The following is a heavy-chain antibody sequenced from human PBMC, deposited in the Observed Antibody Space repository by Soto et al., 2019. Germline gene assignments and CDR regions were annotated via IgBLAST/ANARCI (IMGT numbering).Heavy chain of an antibody. CDR1: VGTFSSYA. J-gene: IGHJ3*01. CDR3: AIDRVITYYVMLTGYVFDL. Sequence: QVQLVQSGAEVKKPGSSVQGSCMSSVGTFSSYAISWVRQAPGQGLEWMGGIIPIFGTANYAQKFQGRVTINADESTSPAYMELSSLRSEGRAVYYCAIDRVITYYVMLTGYVFDLWGQGTMVTVSS. CDR2: IIPIFGTA. D-gene: IGHD3-9*01. V-gene: IGHV1-69*01.